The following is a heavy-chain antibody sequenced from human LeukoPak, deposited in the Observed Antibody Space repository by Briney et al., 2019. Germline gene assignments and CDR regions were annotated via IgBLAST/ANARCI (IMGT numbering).Heavy chain of an antibody. CDR1: GFTFSRCA. J-gene: IGHJ6*03. D-gene: IGHD6-6*01. CDR2: LSSNRDSRGA. Sequence: GGSLRLSCAASGFTFSRCAMTWVRQAPGKGLEWVGCLSSNRDSRGAIYADSVKGRFTISRDDSKSTLFLRMNRLTAEDTAIYYCAKTRSSSSHYFYFMDVWAKGVTVTVSS. V-gene: IGHV3-23*05. CDR3: AKTRSSSSHYFYFMDV.